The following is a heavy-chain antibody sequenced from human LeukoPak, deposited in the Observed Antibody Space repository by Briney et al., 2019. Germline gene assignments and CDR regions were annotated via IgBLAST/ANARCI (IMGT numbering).Heavy chain of an antibody. J-gene: IGHJ6*02. V-gene: IGHV3-30*04. CDR2: ISYDGSNK. Sequence: GRSLRLTCAASGFTFSSYAMHWVRQAPGKGLEWVAVISYDGSNKYYADSVKGRFTISRGNSKNTLYLQMNSLRAEDTAVYYCARDWGDSSSWPYYYYYYGMDVWGQGTTVTVSS. CDR3: ARDWGDSSSWPYYYYYYGMDV. D-gene: IGHD6-13*01. CDR1: GFTFSSYA.